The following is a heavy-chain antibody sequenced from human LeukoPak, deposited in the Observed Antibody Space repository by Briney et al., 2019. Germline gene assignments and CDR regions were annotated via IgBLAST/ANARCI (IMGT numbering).Heavy chain of an antibody. J-gene: IGHJ5*02. CDR3: ARTPEFWSGYPFDP. CDR1: GGSVRRGNYY. CDR2: IYTSGST. Sequence: SETLSLTCTVSGGSVRRGNYYWTWIRQPAGSGLEWIGRIYTSGSTNYNPSLKSRVTMSVDTSKNQFSLKLSSVTAADTAVYYCARTPEFWSGYPFDPWGQGTLVTVSS. D-gene: IGHD3-3*01. V-gene: IGHV4-61*02.